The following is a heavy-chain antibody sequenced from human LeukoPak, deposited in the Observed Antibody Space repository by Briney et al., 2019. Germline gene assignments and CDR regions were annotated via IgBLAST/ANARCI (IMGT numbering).Heavy chain of an antibody. V-gene: IGHV4-59*01. CDR3: ARFEFGGYNYGSGAFDI. CDR1: GGSISSYY. D-gene: IGHD5-24*01. J-gene: IGHJ3*02. Sequence: SETLSLTCSVSGGSISSYYWSWIRQPPGKGLEWIGYIYYSGSTNYNPSLKSRVTISVDTSKNQFSLKLSSVTAADTAVYYCARFEFGGYNYGSGAFDIWGQGTMVTVSS. CDR2: IYYSGST.